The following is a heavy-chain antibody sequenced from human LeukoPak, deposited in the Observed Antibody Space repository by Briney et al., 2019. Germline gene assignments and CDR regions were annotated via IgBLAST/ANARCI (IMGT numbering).Heavy chain of an antibody. D-gene: IGHD3-22*01. CDR2: ISAYNGDT. J-gene: IGHJ4*02. CDR1: GYTFTTYG. V-gene: IGHV1-18*01. Sequence: GASVKVSCKASGYTFTTYGISWVRQAPGQGLEWMGWISAYNGDTKYAQKLQGRVTMTTDTSTSTAYMELRSLRSDDTAVYYCARDDYYDSSGYYFDYWGQGTLVTVSS. CDR3: ARDDYYDSSGYYFDY.